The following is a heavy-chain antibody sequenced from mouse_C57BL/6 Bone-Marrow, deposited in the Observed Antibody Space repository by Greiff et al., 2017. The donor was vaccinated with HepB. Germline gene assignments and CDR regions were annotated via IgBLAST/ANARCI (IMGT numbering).Heavy chain of an antibody. CDR2: IDPETGGT. D-gene: IGHD1-1*01. CDR3: TNGGYYYGSSYGWYFDV. V-gene: IGHV1-15*01. J-gene: IGHJ1*03. Sequence: QVQLQQSGAELVRPGASVTLSCKASGYTFTDYEMHWVKQTPVHGLEWIGAIDPETGGTAYNQKFKGKAILTADKSSSTAYMELRSLTSEDSAVYYCTNGGYYYGSSYGWYFDVWGTGTTVTVSS. CDR1: GYTFTDYE.